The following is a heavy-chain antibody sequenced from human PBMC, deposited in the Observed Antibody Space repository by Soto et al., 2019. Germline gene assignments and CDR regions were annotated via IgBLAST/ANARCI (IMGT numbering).Heavy chain of an antibody. CDR1: GFTFSSYA. Sequence: PGGSLRLSCAASGFTFSSYARSWVRQAPGKGLEWVSEISGSGGNTYYPESVQGRFTMSRDNSKNTLYLRMNSLRHEDTAVYYCARGAVTGTSLFDYWGLGTLVTVSS. CDR2: ISGSGGNT. CDR3: ARGAVTGTSLFDY. V-gene: IGHV3-23*01. J-gene: IGHJ4*02. D-gene: IGHD6-19*01.